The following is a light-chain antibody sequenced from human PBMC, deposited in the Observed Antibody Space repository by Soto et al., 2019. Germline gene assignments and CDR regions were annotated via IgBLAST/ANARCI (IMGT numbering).Light chain of an antibody. V-gene: IGKV1-8*01. CDR3: QQYYSYPLT. J-gene: IGKJ4*01. Sequence: AIRMTQSPSSFSASTGDRVTITCRASQGISSYLAWYQQKPGKAPKLLIYAASTLQSGVPSRFSGSGSGTEFNLTIRCLEVENFSTYYCQQYYSYPLTFGGGTKVEIK. CDR1: QGISSY. CDR2: AAS.